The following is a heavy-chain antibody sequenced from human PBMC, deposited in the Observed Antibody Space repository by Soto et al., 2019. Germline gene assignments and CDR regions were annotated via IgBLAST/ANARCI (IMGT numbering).Heavy chain of an antibody. CDR1: GFTFSSHV. D-gene: IGHD2-15*01. CDR2: ISYDGSNE. J-gene: IGHJ4*02. CDR3: ARDVVSKGGVDD. Sequence: QVQLVESGGGVVQPGRSLRHSCAASGFTFSSHVMHWVRQAPGKGLEWVALISYDGSNEYYADSVKGRFTISRDNSKNKLYLQMNSLRTEDTAMYYWARDVVSKGGVDDWGQGTLVTVSS. V-gene: IGHV3-30-3*01.